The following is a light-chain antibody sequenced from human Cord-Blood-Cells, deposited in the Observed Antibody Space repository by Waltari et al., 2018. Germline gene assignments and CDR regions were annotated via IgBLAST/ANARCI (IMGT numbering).Light chain of an antibody. CDR1: QSVSSN. J-gene: IGKJ4*01. CDR2: GAS. V-gene: IGKV3-15*01. Sequence: EIVTTQSPATLSVSPGERATLSCRASQSVSSNLAWYQQKPGQAPRPLIYGASTRATDSPARFSGSGSGTEFTLTISSLQSEDFAFYYCQQYNNWPITFGGGTKVEIK. CDR3: QQYNNWPIT.